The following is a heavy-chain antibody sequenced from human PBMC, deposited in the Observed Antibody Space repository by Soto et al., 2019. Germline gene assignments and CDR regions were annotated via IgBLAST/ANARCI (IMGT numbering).Heavy chain of an antibody. V-gene: IGHV2-5*02. J-gene: IGHJ6*02. Sequence: QITLKESGPTLVKPTQTLTLTCTFSGISISTSGVGVGWIRQPPEKALEWLALIYWDDDKRYIPSLRRRLTITKDTSKNQVVLTITNMDPVDATTYYCAHRLAPRYCSGGSCYSRYYGMDVWGQGTTVTVSS. CDR1: GISISTSGVG. CDR3: AHRLAPRYCSGGSCYSRYYGMDV. CDR2: IYWDDDK. D-gene: IGHD2-15*01.